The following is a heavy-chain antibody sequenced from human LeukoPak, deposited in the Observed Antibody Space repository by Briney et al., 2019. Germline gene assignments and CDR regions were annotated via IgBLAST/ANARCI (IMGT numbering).Heavy chain of an antibody. CDR3: ARHLRPGGDYPNRIDY. CDR1: GFTFNNCH. V-gene: IGHV3-21*01. CDR2: ITSSSSYI. D-gene: IGHD4-17*01. J-gene: IGHJ4*02. Sequence: GGSLRLSCAASGFTFNNCHMNWVRQAPGKGLEWVSSITSSSSYIYYADSLKGRFTISRDNAKNSLYLQMTSLRAEDTAVYYCARHLRPGGDYPNRIDYWGQGTLVTVSS.